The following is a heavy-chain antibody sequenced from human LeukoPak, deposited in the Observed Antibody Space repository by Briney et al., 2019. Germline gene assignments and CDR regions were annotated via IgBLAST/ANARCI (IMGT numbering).Heavy chain of an antibody. J-gene: IGHJ4*02. CDR2: IKQDGSET. D-gene: IGHD3-9*01. V-gene: IGHV3-7*01. CDR3: ARGVRVLRYFERAHYFDY. Sequence: GGSLRLSCAASGFTFNNYWMSWVRQAPGKGLEWVANIKQDGSETYYVDPVKGRFTISRDNAKNSLYLQMNSLRAEDTAVYYCARGVRVLRYFERAHYFDYWGQGTLVTVSS. CDR1: GFTFNNYW.